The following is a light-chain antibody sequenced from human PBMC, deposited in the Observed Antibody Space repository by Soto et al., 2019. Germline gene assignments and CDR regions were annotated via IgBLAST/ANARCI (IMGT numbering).Light chain of an antibody. J-gene: IGKJ1*01. CDR2: GAS. CDR3: QQYNDWPGGT. Sequence: EVVMTQSPDTLSVSPGERVTLSCRASRYVDTNLAWYQHRPGQAPRLLIYGASTRATGIPARFSGSGSGRDFKLTISSLQSEDFAVYYCQQYNDWPGGTFGQGTKVEIK. V-gene: IGKV3-15*01. CDR1: RYVDTN.